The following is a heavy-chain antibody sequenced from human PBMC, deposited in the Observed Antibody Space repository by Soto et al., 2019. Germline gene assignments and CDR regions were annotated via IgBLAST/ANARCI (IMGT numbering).Heavy chain of an antibody. Sequence: EVQLLESGGGLVQPAGSLRLSCAASGFTFSIYTMSWFRQAPGKGLEWVSSIYGNGRSTFYSASVKGRFTISRDNSGNTVYLQMSNLRAEDTDIYYCAKDFTPDSRWDIDYWGQGSLVTVSS. CDR3: AKDFTPDSRWDIDY. CDR2: IYGNGRST. J-gene: IGHJ4*02. CDR1: GFTFSIYT. D-gene: IGHD1-26*01. V-gene: IGHV3-23*01.